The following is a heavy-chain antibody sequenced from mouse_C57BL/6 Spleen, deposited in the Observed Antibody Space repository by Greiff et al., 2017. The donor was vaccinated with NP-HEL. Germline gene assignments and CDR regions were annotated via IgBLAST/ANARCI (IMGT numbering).Heavy chain of an antibody. J-gene: IGHJ4*01. CDR2: ISDGGSYT. CDR1: GFTFSSYA. CDR3: ARVRYYYGSRGMGC. D-gene: IGHD1-1*01. Sequence: EVQGVESGGGLVKPGGSLKLSCAASGFTFSSYAMSWVRQTPEKRLEWVATISDGGSYTNYPDNVKGRFTISRDNSKNNLYLQMSHLKSEDTALYYGARVRYYYGSRGMGCWGQGTSVTVSS. V-gene: IGHV5-4*01.